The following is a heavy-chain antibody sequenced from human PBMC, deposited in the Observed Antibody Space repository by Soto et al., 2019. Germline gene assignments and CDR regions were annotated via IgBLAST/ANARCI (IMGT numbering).Heavy chain of an antibody. J-gene: IGHJ4*02. D-gene: IGHD6-6*01. CDR3: ARGSGMTPRPGDS. Sequence: SVRLSCAASGFSFDSFGMSWVRQAPGKGLEWVSGFSGTAGGTYYADSVKGRFTLSRDSSKNTVYLQMNSLRAEDTAVYYCARGSGMTPRPGDSWGQGTLVTVSS. CDR2: FSGTAGGT. CDR1: GFSFDSFG. V-gene: IGHV3-23*01.